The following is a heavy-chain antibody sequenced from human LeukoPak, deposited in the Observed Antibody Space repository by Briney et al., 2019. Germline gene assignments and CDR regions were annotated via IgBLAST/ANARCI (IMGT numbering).Heavy chain of an antibody. J-gene: IGHJ3*02. V-gene: IGHV3-30*02. D-gene: IGHD6-19*01. CDR3: AKDRIAVAGGEAFDI. Sequence: PGGSLRLSCAASGFTFSSYGMHWVRQAPGKGLEWVAFIRYDGSKKYYADSVKGRFTISRDNSKNTLYLQMNSLRAEDTAVYYCAKDRIAVAGGEAFDIWGQGTMVTVSS. CDR2: IRYDGSKK. CDR1: GFTFSSYG.